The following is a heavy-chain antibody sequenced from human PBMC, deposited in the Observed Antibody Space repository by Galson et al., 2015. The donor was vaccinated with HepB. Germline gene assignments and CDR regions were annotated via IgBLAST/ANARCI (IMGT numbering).Heavy chain of an antibody. D-gene: IGHD1-26*01. CDR2: TYYRSKWYN. CDR1: GDSVSSNSAA. Sequence: CAISGDSVSSNSAAWNWIRQSPSRGLEWLGRTYYRSKWYNDYAVSVKSRITINPDTSKNQFSLQLNSVTAADTAVYYCARDSRIVGATNAFDIWGQGTMVTVSS. V-gene: IGHV6-1*01. J-gene: IGHJ3*02. CDR3: ARDSRIVGATNAFDI.